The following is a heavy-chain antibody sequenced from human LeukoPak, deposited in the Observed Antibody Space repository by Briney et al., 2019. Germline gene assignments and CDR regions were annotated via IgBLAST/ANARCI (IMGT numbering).Heavy chain of an antibody. J-gene: IGHJ6*02. CDR1: GGSFSGYY. Sequence: SETLSLTCAVYGGSFSGYYWSWIRQPPGKGLEWIGEINHSGSTNYNPSLKSRVTISVDTSKNQFSLKLSSVTAADTAVYYCATGLGPDYYYGMDVWGQGTTVTVSS. V-gene: IGHV4-34*01. CDR2: INHSGST. CDR3: ATGLGPDYYYGMDV.